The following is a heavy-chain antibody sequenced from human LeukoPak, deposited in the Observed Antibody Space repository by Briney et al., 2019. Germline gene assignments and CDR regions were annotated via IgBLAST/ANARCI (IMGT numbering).Heavy chain of an antibody. CDR1: GYTFIDYG. D-gene: IGHD6-13*01. J-gene: IGHJ4*02. CDR3: ARDAAAAGPFDY. CDR2: ISTYNGHT. V-gene: IGHV1-18*01. Sequence: ASVKVSCKASGYTFIDYGVSWVRQAPGQGLEWMGWISTYNGHTYYAQKLQGRVTITTDTSTNTAYMRLRSLRSDDTAVYYCARDAAAAGPFDYWGQGTLVTVSS.